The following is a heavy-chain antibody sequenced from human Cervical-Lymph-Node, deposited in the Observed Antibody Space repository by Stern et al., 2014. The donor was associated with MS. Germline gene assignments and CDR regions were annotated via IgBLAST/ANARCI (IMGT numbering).Heavy chain of an antibody. CDR2: IKQDGSEQ. Sequence: EVQLVESGGGLVQPGGSLRLSCVSSGFIFTNNWMSWVRQAPGKGLEWVATIKQDGSEQYYVDSVKGRFTISRDNAENSLYLQMNSLRAEDTALYYCAREPKGLRHYDWLPGPVDLWGQGTLVTVSS. CDR3: AREPKGLRHYDWLPGPVDL. J-gene: IGHJ5*02. D-gene: IGHD3-9*01. CDR1: GFIFTNNW. V-gene: IGHV3-7*01.